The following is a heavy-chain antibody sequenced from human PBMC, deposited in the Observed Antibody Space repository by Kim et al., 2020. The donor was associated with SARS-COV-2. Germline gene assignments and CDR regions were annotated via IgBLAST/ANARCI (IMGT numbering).Heavy chain of an antibody. CDR3: AKTHVSGSGSYFLSLDAFDI. D-gene: IGHD3-10*01. V-gene: IGHV3-23*01. Sequence: GGSLRLSCAASGFTFSSYAMSWVRQAPGKGLEWVSAISGSGGSTYYADSVKGRFTISRDNSKNTLYLQMNSLRAEDTAVYYCAKTHVSGSGSYFLSLDAFDIWGQGTMVTVSS. CDR2: ISGSGGST. J-gene: IGHJ3*02. CDR1: GFTFSSYA.